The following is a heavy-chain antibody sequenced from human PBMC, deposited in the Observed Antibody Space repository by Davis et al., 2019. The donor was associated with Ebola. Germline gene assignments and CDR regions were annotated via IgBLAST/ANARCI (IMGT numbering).Heavy chain of an antibody. CDR3: AKDTLRYSGAWGGWFDP. V-gene: IGHV3-9*01. J-gene: IGHJ5*02. CDR2: ISWNSDSL. D-gene: IGHD6-19*01. Sequence: PGGSLRLSCAASGFTFNDYAMHWVRHPPGKGLEWVSGISWNSDSLGYADSVKGRFIISRDTAKNSLYLQMNRLRAEDTAVYYCAKDTLRYSGAWGGWFDPWGQGTLVTVSS. CDR1: GFTFNDYA.